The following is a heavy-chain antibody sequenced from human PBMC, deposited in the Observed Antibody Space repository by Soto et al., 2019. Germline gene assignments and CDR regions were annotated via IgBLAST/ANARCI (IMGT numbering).Heavy chain of an antibody. D-gene: IGHD6-6*01. CDR1: GYTFTGYY. J-gene: IGHJ4*02. V-gene: IGHV1-2*04. Sequence: ASVKVSCKASGYTFTGYYMHWVRQAPGQGLEWMGWINPNSGGTNYAQKFQGWVTMTRDTSISTAYMELSRLRSDGTAVYYCARDLGGAARSFFIDYWGQGTLVTVSS. CDR2: INPNSGGT. CDR3: ARDLGGAARSFFIDY.